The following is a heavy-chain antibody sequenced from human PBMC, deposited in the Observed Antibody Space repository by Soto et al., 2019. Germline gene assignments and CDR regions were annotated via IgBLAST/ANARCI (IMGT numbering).Heavy chain of an antibody. CDR2: IIPISGTA. Sequence: QVQLVQSGAEVKKPGSSVKVSCKASGGTFSSYAISWVRQAPGQGLEWMGGIIPISGTANYAQKFQGRVTITADESTSTAYMELSSLRSEDTAVYYCARSQGSSTSLEIYYYYYYGMAGWGQGTTVTVSS. D-gene: IGHD2-2*01. J-gene: IGHJ6*02. CDR3: ARSQGSSTSLEIYYYYYYGMAG. V-gene: IGHV1-69*01. CDR1: GGTFSSYA.